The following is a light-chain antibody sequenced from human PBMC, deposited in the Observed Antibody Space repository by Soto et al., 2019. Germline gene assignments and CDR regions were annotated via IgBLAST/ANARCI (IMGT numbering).Light chain of an antibody. CDR3: QSYDSSVSGWV. CDR1: SSNIGAGYD. J-gene: IGLJ2*01. CDR2: GDN. Sequence: QSVLTQPPSVSGAPGQRVTISCTGSSSNIGAGYDVHWCQQLPGTAPKLLIYGDNKRPSGVPDRFSGSKSGTSASLAITGLQAEDEADYYCQSYDSSVSGWVFGGGTKGTVL. V-gene: IGLV1-40*01.